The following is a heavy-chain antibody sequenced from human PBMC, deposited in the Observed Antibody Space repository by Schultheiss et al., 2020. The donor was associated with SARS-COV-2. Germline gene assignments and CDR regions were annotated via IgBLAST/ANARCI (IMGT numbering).Heavy chain of an antibody. CDR2: IYTSGST. Sequence: SETLSLTCAVYGGSFSGYYWSWIRQPPGKGLEWIGRIYTSGSTNYNPSLKSRVTISVDTSKNQFSLKLSSVTAADTAVYYCAREGQVVGATVPYWGQGTLVTVSS. CDR3: AREGQVVGATVPY. CDR1: GGSFSGYY. J-gene: IGHJ4*02. V-gene: IGHV4-4*08. D-gene: IGHD1-26*01.